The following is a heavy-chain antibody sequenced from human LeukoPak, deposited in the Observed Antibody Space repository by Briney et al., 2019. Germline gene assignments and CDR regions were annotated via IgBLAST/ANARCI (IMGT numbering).Heavy chain of an antibody. CDR2: ISYDGSNK. D-gene: IGHD3-9*01. CDR3: AKGPVTIHYGMDV. CDR1: GFTFSSYG. V-gene: IGHV3-30*18. Sequence: PGGSLRLSCAASGFTFSSYGMHWVRQAPGKGLEWVAVISYDGSNKYYADSMKGRFTISRDNSKNTLYLQMNSLRAEDTAVYYCAKGPVTIHYGMDVWGQGTTVTVSS. J-gene: IGHJ6*02.